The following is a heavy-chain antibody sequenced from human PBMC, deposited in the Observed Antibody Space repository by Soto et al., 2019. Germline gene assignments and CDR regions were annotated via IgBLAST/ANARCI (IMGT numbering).Heavy chain of an antibody. D-gene: IGHD5-18*01. CDR3: AKPSDGYNYGYAFDI. CDR1: QFTFTNYG. J-gene: IGHJ3*02. Sequence: GGSLRLSCAASQFTFTNYGMNWVRQAPGKGLEWVSGSSGSGRYTYYADSVEGRFTISRDDSMNTLFLQMKSLRVDDTSVYYCAKPSDGYNYGYAFDIWGQGTMVTVSS. V-gene: IGHV3-23*01. CDR2: SSGSGRYT.